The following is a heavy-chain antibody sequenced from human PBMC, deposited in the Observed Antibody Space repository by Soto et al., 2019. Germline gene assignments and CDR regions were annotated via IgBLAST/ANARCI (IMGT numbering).Heavy chain of an antibody. Sequence: PGGSLRLSCAASGFTFSDYYMSWIRQAPGKGLEWVSYISGSSSYTNYADSVKGRFTISRDNSKNTLYLQMNSLRAEDTAVYYCAKDPLADRGPPPFDYWGQGTLVTVSS. D-gene: IGHD5-12*01. CDR1: GFTFSDYY. CDR2: ISGSSSYT. V-gene: IGHV3-11*05. CDR3: AKDPLADRGPPPFDY. J-gene: IGHJ4*02.